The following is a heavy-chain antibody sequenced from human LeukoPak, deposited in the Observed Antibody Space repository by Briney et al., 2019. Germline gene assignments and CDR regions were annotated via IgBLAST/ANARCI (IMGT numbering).Heavy chain of an antibody. D-gene: IGHD5-18*01. J-gene: IGHJ6*02. Sequence: ASVKLSCKASGYTFTSYDINWVRQATGQGLEWMGWMNSNSGNTGYAQNFQGRVTMTRNTSISTAYMELSSLRSEDTAVYYCARGHVIQLWDPYYYYGMDVWGQGTTVTVSS. CDR3: ARGHVIQLWDPYYYYGMDV. CDR2: MNSNSGNT. CDR1: GYTFTSYD. V-gene: IGHV1-8*01.